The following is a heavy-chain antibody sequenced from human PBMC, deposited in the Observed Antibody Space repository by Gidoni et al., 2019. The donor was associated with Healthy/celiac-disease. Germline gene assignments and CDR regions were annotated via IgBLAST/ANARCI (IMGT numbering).Heavy chain of an antibody. J-gene: IGHJ4*02. V-gene: IGHV4-34*01. CDR1: GGSFSGYY. CDR2: ITHSGST. CDR3: ARKVPAANEGSFDY. Sequence: QVQLQQWGAGLLKPSETLSLTCAVYGGSFSGYYWSWIRQPPGKGLEWIGEITHSGSTNYNPSLKSRVTISVDTSKNQFSLKLSSVTAADTAVYYCARKVPAANEGSFDYWGQGTLVTVSS. D-gene: IGHD2-2*01.